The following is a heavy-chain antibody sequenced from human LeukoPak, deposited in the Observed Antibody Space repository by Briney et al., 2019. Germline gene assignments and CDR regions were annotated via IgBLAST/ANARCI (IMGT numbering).Heavy chain of an antibody. V-gene: IGHV4-34*01. CDR1: GGSFSGYY. CDR2: INHSGST. Sequence: SETLSLTCAVYGGSFSGYYWSWIRQPPGKGLEWIGEINHSGSTNYNPSLKSRVTISVDTSKNQFSLKLSSVTAADTAVYYCASRPIASSGNHGYWGQGTLVTVSS. CDR3: ASRPIASSGNHGY. J-gene: IGHJ4*02. D-gene: IGHD3-22*01.